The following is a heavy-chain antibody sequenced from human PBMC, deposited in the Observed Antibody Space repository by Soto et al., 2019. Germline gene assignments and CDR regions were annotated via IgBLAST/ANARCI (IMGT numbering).Heavy chain of an antibody. CDR1: GGSISSSSYY. V-gene: IGHV4-39*01. Sequence: ASETLSLTCTVSGGSISSSSYYWGWIRQPPGKGLEWIGSIYYSGSTYYNPSLKSRVTISVDTSKNQFSLKLSSVTAADTAVYYCARHIVVVTAIIPNFDYWGQGTLVTVSS. CDR3: ARHIVVVTAIIPNFDY. J-gene: IGHJ4*02. CDR2: IYYSGST. D-gene: IGHD2-21*02.